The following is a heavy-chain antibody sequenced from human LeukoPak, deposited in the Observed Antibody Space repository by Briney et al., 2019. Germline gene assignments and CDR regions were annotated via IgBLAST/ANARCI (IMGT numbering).Heavy chain of an antibody. CDR2: IRYDGSNK. V-gene: IGHV3-30*02. Sequence: GGSLRLSCAASGFTFSSYGMHWVRQAPGKGQEWVAFIRYDGSNKYYADSVKGRFTISRDNSKNTLYLQMNSPRAEDTAVYYCAKDRSMVGQFDYWGQGTLVTVSS. D-gene: IGHD1-26*01. J-gene: IGHJ4*02. CDR3: AKDRSMVGQFDY. CDR1: GFTFSSYG.